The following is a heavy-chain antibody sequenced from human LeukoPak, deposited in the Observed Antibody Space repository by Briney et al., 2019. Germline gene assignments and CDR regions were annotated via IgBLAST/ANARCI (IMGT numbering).Heavy chain of an antibody. Sequence: GGSLRLSCAASGFTFSSYGMHWVRQAPGKGLEWVAFIRYDGSNKYYADSVKGRSTISRDNSKNTLYLQMNSLRAEDTAVYYCAKDAAARRSAYMDVWGKGTTVTVSS. CDR2: IRYDGSNK. D-gene: IGHD6-13*01. V-gene: IGHV3-30*02. CDR1: GFTFSSYG. J-gene: IGHJ6*03. CDR3: AKDAAARRSAYMDV.